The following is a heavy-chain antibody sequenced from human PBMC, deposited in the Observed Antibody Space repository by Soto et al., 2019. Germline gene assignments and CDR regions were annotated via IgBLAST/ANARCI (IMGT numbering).Heavy chain of an antibody. CDR2: ISSSSSYI. CDR1: GFTFSSYS. CDR3: ARTAYYDFWSGYYTSYYYYYYMDV. V-gene: IGHV3-21*01. J-gene: IGHJ6*03. D-gene: IGHD3-3*01. Sequence: ESGGGLVKPGGSLRLSCAASGFTFSSYSMNWVRQAPGKGLEWVSSISSSSSYIYYADSVKGRFTISRDNAKNSLYLQMNSLRAEDTAVYYCARTAYYDFWSGYYTSYYYYYYMDVWGKGTTVTVSS.